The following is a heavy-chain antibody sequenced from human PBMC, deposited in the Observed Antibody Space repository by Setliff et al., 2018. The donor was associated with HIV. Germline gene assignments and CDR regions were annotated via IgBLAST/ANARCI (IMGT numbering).Heavy chain of an antibody. CDR2: IHPSGGST. J-gene: IGHJ5*02. Sequence: GASVKVSCKASGGTFSSYAISWVRQAPGQGLEWMGVIHPSGGSTSYAQSFQDRVTMTRDTSTSTVYMELSSLRSEDTAVYYCARDFGGYCSSMSCPGLFDPWGQGTLVTVSS. D-gene: IGHD2-2*01. CDR3: ARDFGGYCSSMSCPGLFDP. V-gene: IGHV1-46*01. CDR1: GGTFSSYA.